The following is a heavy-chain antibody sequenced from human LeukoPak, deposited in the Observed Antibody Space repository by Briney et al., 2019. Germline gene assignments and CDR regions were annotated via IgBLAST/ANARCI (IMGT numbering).Heavy chain of an antibody. D-gene: IGHD5-12*01. CDR2: IEDDGDQK. J-gene: IGHJ4*02. CDR1: GFTFGNYW. V-gene: IGHV3-7*01. Sequence: PGGSLRVSCVASGFTFGNYWMSWVRQAPGKGLESVGNIEDDGDQKNYVDSVKGRFTISRDNLKNSLYLQMNSLRVEDTAVYYCARDIIRGQSDFDYWGQGVLVTVSS. CDR3: ARDIIRGQSDFDY.